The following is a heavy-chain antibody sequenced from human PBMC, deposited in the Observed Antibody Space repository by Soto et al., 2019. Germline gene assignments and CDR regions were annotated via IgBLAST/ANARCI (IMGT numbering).Heavy chain of an antibody. CDR1: GFTFSDYA. J-gene: IGHJ6*02. V-gene: IGHV3-30-3*01. D-gene: IGHD3-9*01. CDR3: ARDLLPLVLTYYTGMGV. CDR2: ISGDGSNQ. Sequence: QVQLVESGGGVVQPGRSLRLSCAASGFTFSDYALHWVRQSPGKRLEWVAVISGDGSNQYYADSVKGRFTISRDNSKNTLYLQMNSLRAEDTAVYYCARDLLPLVLTYYTGMGVWGQGTTVTVSS.